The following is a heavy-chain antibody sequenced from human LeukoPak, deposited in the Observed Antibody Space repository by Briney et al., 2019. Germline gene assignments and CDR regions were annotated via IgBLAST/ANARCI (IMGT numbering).Heavy chain of an antibody. CDR1: GFTFSSYA. D-gene: IGHD3-10*01. CDR3: ARASAFRGIGYYGMDV. J-gene: IGHJ6*02. V-gene: IGHV3-23*01. Sequence: PGGSLRLSCAASGFTFSSYAMSWVRQAPGKGLEWVSAISGSGGSTYYADSVKGRFTISRDNSKNTLYLQMSSLRAEDTAVYYCARASAFRGIGYYGMDVWGQGTTVTVSS. CDR2: ISGSGGST.